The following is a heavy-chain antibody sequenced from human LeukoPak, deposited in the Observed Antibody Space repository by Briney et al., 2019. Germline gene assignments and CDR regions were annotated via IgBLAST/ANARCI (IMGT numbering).Heavy chain of an antibody. CDR2: IIPILGIA. CDR1: GGTFSSYA. CDR3: AREYCSSTSCYESWFDP. V-gene: IGHV1-69*04. J-gene: IGHJ5*02. D-gene: IGHD2-2*01. Sequence: SVKVSCKASGGTFSSYAISWVRQAPGQGLEWMGRIIPILGIANYAQKFQGRVTMTTDTSTSTAYMELRSLRSDDTAVYYCAREYCSSTSCYESWFDPWGQGTLVTVSS.